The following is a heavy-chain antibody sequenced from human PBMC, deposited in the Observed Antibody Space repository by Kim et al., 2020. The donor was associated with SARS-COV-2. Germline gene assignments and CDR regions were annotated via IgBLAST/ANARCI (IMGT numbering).Heavy chain of an antibody. J-gene: IGHJ4*02. CDR3: ARVSGYDSRRGDY. CDR2: IIPIFGTA. V-gene: IGHV1-69*13. D-gene: IGHD5-12*01. Sequence: SVKVSCKASGGTFSSYAISWVRQAHGQGLEWMGGIIPIFGTANYAQKFQGRVTITADESTSTAYMELSSLRSEDTAVYYCARVSGYDSRRGDYWGQGTLVTVSS. CDR1: GGTFSSYA.